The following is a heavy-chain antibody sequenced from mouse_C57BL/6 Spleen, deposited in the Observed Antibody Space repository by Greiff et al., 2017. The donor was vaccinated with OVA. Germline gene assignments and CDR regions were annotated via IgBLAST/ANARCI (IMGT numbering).Heavy chain of an antibody. V-gene: IGHV1-64*01. J-gene: IGHJ3*01. D-gene: IGHD1-1*01. Sequence: QVQLKQPGAELVKPGASVKLSCKASGYTFTSYWMHWVKQRPGQGLEWIGMIHPNSGSTNYNEKFKSKATLTVDKSSSTAYMQLSSLTSEDSAVYYCARTNYGSSPWFAYWGQGTLVTVSA. CDR1: GYTFTSYW. CDR2: IHPNSGST. CDR3: ARTNYGSSPWFAY.